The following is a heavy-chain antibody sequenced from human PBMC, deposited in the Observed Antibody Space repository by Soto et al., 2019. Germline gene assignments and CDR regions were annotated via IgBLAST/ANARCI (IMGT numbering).Heavy chain of an antibody. D-gene: IGHD3-10*01. Sequence: QVQLVESGGGVVQPGRSLRLSCAASGFTFSSYGMHWVRQAPGKGLEWVAVIWYDGSNKYYADSVKGRFTISRDNSKNTLYLQMYSLRAEDTAVYYCARDLSYGSLDFDYWGQGTLVTVSS. CDR1: GFTFSSYG. CDR3: ARDLSYGSLDFDY. CDR2: IWYDGSNK. J-gene: IGHJ4*02. V-gene: IGHV3-33*01.